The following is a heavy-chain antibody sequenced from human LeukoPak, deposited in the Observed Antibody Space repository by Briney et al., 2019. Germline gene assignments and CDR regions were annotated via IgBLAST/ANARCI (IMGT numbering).Heavy chain of an antibody. CDR1: GFTFSSYS. Sequence: PGGSLRLSCAASGFTFSSYSMNWVRQAPGKGLEWVSSISSSSSYIYYADSVKGRFTISRDNAKNSLYLQMNSLRAEDTGVYYCARGRGYCSSTSCQIWFDPWGQGTLVTVSS. V-gene: IGHV3-21*01. J-gene: IGHJ5*02. CDR3: ARGRGYCSSTSCQIWFDP. D-gene: IGHD2-2*01. CDR2: ISSSSSYI.